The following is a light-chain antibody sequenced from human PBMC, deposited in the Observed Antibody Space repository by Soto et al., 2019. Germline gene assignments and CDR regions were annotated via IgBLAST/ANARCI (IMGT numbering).Light chain of an antibody. CDR3: QHYNSYSEA. CDR1: QTISSW. CDR2: KAS. J-gene: IGKJ1*01. Sequence: DIQLTQSTSTLSASVGYRVSISWRESQTISSWLAWYQQKPGKAPKILIYKASTLKSGVPSRFSGSGSGTEFTLTISSLQPDDFETDYCQHYNSYSEAFGQGTKVDIK. V-gene: IGKV1-5*03.